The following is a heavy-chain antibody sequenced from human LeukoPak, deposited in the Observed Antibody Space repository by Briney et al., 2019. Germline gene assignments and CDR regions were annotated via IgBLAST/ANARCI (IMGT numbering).Heavy chain of an antibody. CDR1: GGSISGSSYY. CDR2: IYYSGST. CDR3: SRHWYCGGDCYDEF. J-gene: IGHJ4*02. V-gene: IGHV4-39*01. Sequence: SETLSLTCTVSGGSISGSSYYWGWIRQPPGKGLEWIGSIYYSGSTYYNPSLKSRVTMSVDTSKNHFSLSLRSVTAADTAVYYCSRHWYCGGDCYDEFWGQGTLVTVSS. D-gene: IGHD2-21*02.